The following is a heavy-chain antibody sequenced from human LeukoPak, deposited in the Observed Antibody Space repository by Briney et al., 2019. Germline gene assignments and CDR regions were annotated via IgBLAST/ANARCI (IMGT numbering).Heavy chain of an antibody. V-gene: IGHV4-61*08. J-gene: IGHJ5*02. CDR1: GGSISSGDYY. D-gene: IGHD3-10*01. Sequence: PSETLSLTCTVSGGSISSGDYYWSWIRQPPGKGLEWIGYIYYSGSTNYNPSLKSRVTISVDTSKNQFSLKLSSVTAADTAVYYCASSGTMVRGVIISWGQGTLVTVSS. CDR3: ASSGTMVRGVIIS. CDR2: IYYSGST.